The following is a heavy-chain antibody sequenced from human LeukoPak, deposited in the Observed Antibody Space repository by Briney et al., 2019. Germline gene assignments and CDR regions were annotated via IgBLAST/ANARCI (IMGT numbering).Heavy chain of an antibody. Sequence: GGSLRLSCAASGFTFSSYWMHWVRQAPGKGLVWVSHINSDGSSTTYADSVKGRFTISRDNAKNTLYLQMNSLRAEDTAVYYCARAVYCSGGGCFWYFDLWGRGTLVTVSS. CDR2: INSDGSST. D-gene: IGHD2-15*01. CDR3: ARAVYCSGGGCFWYFDL. J-gene: IGHJ2*01. V-gene: IGHV3-74*01. CDR1: GFTFSSYW.